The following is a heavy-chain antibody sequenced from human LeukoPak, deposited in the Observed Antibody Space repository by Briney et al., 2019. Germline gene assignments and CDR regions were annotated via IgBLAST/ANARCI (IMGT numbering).Heavy chain of an antibody. CDR2: IYYSGST. CDR1: GGSISTSSYY. D-gene: IGHD1-26*01. V-gene: IGHV4-39*01. CDR3: ARNPYSGIYPWDY. Sequence: SETLSLTCTVSGGSISTSSYYWGWTRQPPGKGLEWIASIYYSGSTYYNPSLKSRVTISVDTSKNQFSLKLSSVTAADTAVYYCARNPYSGIYPWDYWGQGTLVTVSS. J-gene: IGHJ4*02.